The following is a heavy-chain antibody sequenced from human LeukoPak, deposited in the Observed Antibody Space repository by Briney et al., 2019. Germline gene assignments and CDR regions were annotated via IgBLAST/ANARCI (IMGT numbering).Heavy chain of an antibody. CDR1: GGSISTSSFC. V-gene: IGHV4-39*07. D-gene: IGHD3-10*01. CDR2: MYYSGST. CDR3: ARGTYYYGSGTLDY. J-gene: IGHJ4*02. Sequence: SETLSLTCTVSGGSISTSSFCWGWIRQPPGKGLEWIGSMYYSGSTNYNPSLKSRVTISVDTSKNQFSLKLSSVTAADTAVYYCARGTYYYGSGTLDYWGQGTLVTVSS.